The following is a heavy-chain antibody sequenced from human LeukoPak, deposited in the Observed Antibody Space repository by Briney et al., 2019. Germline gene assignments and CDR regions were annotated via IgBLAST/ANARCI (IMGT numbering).Heavy chain of an antibody. D-gene: IGHD2-15*01. CDR3: ARDCSGGSCYSD. V-gene: IGHV3-43*01. CDR2: IYWDGSRT. CDR1: GFTFDDYT. J-gene: IGHJ4*02. Sequence: GGSLRLSCAASGFTFDDYTMHWVRQAPGKGLEWVSLIYWDGSRTYYADSVKGRFTISRDNAKNSLYLQMNSLRAEDTAVYYCARDCSGGSCYSDWGQGTLVTVSS.